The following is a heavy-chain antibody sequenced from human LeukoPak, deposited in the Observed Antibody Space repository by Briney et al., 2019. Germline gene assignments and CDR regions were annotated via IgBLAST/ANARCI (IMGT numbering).Heavy chain of an antibody. J-gene: IGHJ3*02. V-gene: IGHV3-23*01. CDR1: GFTFSSYA. CDR3: AKAGGDYEDGDAFDI. Sequence: GGSLRLSCAASGFTFSSYAMSWVRQAPGKGLKWVSAISGSGGSTYYADSVKGRFTISRDNSKNTLYLQMNSLRAEDTAVYYCAKAGGDYEDGDAFDIWGQGTMVTVSS. D-gene: IGHD4-17*01. CDR2: ISGSGGST.